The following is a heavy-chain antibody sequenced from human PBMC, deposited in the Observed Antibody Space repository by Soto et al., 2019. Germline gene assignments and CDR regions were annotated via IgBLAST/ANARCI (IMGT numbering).Heavy chain of an antibody. CDR2: IYYSGST. J-gene: IGHJ4*02. D-gene: IGHD2-2*01. Sequence: PSETLSLTCTVSGGSISSSSYYWGWIRQPPGKGLEWIGTIYYSGSTYYNPSLKSRVTISVDTSKNQFSLKLSSVTAADTAVYYCAKYYCRSTSCYFDYGAQETLAPVPS. CDR3: AKYYCRSTSCYFDY. CDR1: GGSISSSSYY. V-gene: IGHV4-39*01.